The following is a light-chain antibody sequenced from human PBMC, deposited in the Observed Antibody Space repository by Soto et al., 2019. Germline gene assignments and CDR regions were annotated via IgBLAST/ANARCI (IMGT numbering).Light chain of an antibody. CDR2: AVS. V-gene: IGKV3-15*01. Sequence: IVMTQSPATLSVSPGERATLSCRASQSVSSDLAWFQQKPGQAPRLLIYAVSTRATGIPARFSGSGSGTEFTLTIDSLQSEDFAVYYCHQYNNWKTFGQGTKVEIK. CDR3: HQYNNWKT. CDR1: QSVSSD. J-gene: IGKJ1*01.